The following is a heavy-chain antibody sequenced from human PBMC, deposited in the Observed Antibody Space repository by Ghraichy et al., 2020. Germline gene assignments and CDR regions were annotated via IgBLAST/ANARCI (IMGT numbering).Heavy chain of an antibody. CDR1: GASISSYF. D-gene: IGHD4-17*01. J-gene: IGHJ4*02. CDR3: VAMTTVTTFVDY. CDR2: IYTTGST. Sequence: GSLRLSCTVSGASISSYFWSWIRQSAGKRLEWLGRIYTTGSTDYNPSLKSRVTLSADRSKNQVSLRLTSVTAADTAVYYCVAMTTVTTFVDYWGQGTLVTVSS. V-gene: IGHV4-4*07.